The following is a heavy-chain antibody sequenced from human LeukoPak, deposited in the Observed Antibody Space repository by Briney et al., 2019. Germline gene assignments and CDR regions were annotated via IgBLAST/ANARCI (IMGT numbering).Heavy chain of an antibody. CDR1: GFTVSSNY. V-gene: IGHV3-66*04. J-gene: IGHJ4*02. CDR3: ARLPYSSGWFDY. Sequence: GGSLRLSCAASGFTVSSNYMSWVRQAPGKGLEWVSVIYSGGSTYYADSVKGRFTISRDNSKNTLYLQMNSLRAEDTAVYYCARLPYSSGWFDYWGQGTLVTVSS. CDR2: IYSGGST. D-gene: IGHD6-19*01.